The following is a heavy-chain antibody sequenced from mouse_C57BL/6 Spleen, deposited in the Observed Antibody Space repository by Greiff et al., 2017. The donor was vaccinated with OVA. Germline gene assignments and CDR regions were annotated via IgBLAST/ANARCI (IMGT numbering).Heavy chain of an antibody. CDR1: GYTFTSYW. V-gene: IGHV1-59*01. CDR3: ARSYGSSYDYAMDY. J-gene: IGHJ4*01. Sequence: QVHVKQPGAELVRPGTSVKLSCKASGYTFTSYWMHWVKQWPGQGLEWIGVIDPSDSYTNYNQKFKGKATLTVDTSSSTAYMQLSSLTSEDSAVYYCARSYGSSYDYAMDYWGQGTSVTVSS. D-gene: IGHD1-1*01. CDR2: IDPSDSYT.